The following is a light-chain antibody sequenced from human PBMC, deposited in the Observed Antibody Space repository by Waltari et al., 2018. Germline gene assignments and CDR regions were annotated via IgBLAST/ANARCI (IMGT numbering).Light chain of an antibody. CDR3: CSYVGGAKVT. V-gene: IGLV2-23*01. Sequence: QSALTQPASVSGSPGQSIAFSCTGTASDAGPYKLVSWYQHHPGTAPKLIIYDGDKRPSGVSSRVSASTTGDTASLTISGLQSEDEADYYCCSYVGGAKVTFGGGTKVTVL. CDR1: ASDAGPYKL. J-gene: IGLJ2*01. CDR2: DGD.